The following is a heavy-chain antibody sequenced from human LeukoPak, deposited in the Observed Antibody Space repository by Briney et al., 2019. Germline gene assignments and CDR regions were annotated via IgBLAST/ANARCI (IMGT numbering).Heavy chain of an antibody. CDR3: VRDLMGSGATTAYLHH. D-gene: IGHD4/OR15-4a*01. J-gene: IGHJ1*01. V-gene: IGHV3-21*01. CDR2: ISRRSRHV. CDR1: GFTFSDYS. Sequence: PGGSLRLSRTASGFTFSDYSMNWVRQAPGKGLEWVSSISRRSRHVYYAGSVKGRFTISRDNAKNPLYLQMNSLRAEDMAVYFCVRDLMGSGATTAYLHHWGQGTLVTFSS.